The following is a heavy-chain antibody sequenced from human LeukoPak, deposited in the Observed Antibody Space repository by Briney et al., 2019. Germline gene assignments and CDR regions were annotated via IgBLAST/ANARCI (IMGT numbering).Heavy chain of an antibody. J-gene: IGHJ4*02. D-gene: IGHD1-26*01. CDR1: GFTFSSYW. CDR3: ARSGGSYRLDY. V-gene: IGHV3-7*01. CDR2: IKQDGSEK. Sequence: GGSLRLSCAASGFTFSSYWMSWVRQAPGKGLEWVANIKQDGSEKYYVDSVKGRFTISRDNAKNSLYLQMDSLRAEDTAVHYCARSGGSYRLDYWGQGTLVTVSS.